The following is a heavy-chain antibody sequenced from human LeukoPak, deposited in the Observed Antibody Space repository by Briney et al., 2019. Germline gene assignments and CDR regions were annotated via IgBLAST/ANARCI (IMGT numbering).Heavy chain of an antibody. Sequence: GGSLRLSCAASGFTFSSYGMHWVRQAPGKGLEWVAFIRYDGSNKYYADSVKGRFTISRDNSKNTLYLQMNSLRAEDTAVYYCARDLPTGSDYFDYWGQGTLVTVSS. D-gene: IGHD6-6*01. CDR1: GFTFSSYG. V-gene: IGHV3-30*02. J-gene: IGHJ4*02. CDR2: IRYDGSNK. CDR3: ARDLPTGSDYFDY.